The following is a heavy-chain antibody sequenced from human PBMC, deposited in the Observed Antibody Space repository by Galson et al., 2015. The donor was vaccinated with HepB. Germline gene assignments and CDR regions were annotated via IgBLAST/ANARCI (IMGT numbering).Heavy chain of an antibody. V-gene: IGHV3-21*01. CDR2: ISGGSSYI. CDR3: ARDQVAAAGTTDGDNAFDI. CDR1: GFTFSIYT. J-gene: IGHJ3*02. D-gene: IGHD6-13*01. Sequence: SLRLSCAASGFTFSIYTMNWVRQAPGKGLEWVSSISGGSSYIYYADSVKGRFTISRDNAKNSLSLQMNGLRAEDTAVYFCARDQVAAAGTTDGDNAFDIWGQGTLVTVSS.